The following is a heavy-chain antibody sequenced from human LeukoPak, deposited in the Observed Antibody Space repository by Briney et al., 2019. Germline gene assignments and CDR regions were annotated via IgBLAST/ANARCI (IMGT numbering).Heavy chain of an antibody. CDR1: XXSISSXXXX. V-gene: IGHV4-30-2*01. Sequence: VSXXSISSXXXXGRGXXXXXXKGXEWIGYIYHSGSTYYNPSLKSRVTISVDRSKNQFSLKLSSVTAADTAVYYCATTGLNGEDYFDYWGQGTLVTVSS. CDR2: IYHSGST. D-gene: IGHD3-10*01. J-gene: IGHJ4*02. CDR3: ATTGLNGEDYFDY.